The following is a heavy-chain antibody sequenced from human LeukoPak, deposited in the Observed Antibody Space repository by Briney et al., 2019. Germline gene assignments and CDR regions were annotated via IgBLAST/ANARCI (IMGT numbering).Heavy chain of an antibody. J-gene: IGHJ4*02. Sequence: GASVKVSCKASGYTFTGYYMHWVRQAPGQGLEWMGWINPNSGGTNYAQKFQGRVTMTRDTSISTAYMELSRLRSDDTAVYYCARDSCSSTSCYPSYDYWGQGTLVTVSS. D-gene: IGHD2-2*01. V-gene: IGHV1-2*02. CDR1: GYTFTGYY. CDR2: INPNSGGT. CDR3: ARDSCSSTSCYPSYDY.